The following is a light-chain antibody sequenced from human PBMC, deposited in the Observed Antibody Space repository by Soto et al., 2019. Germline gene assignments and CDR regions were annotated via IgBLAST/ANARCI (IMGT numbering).Light chain of an antibody. CDR2: GAS. J-gene: IGKJ4*01. V-gene: IGKV3-11*01. CDR3: QQRSKLPRT. Sequence: EITLTQSPGTLSLSPGEGPTPPCGASRSVGTSLAWYQQKAGQPPRVLIYGASNRATDIPARFSGSGSGTDFTLTISRLEPEDSAVYYCQQRSKLPRTFGGGTRVEIK. CDR1: RSVGTS.